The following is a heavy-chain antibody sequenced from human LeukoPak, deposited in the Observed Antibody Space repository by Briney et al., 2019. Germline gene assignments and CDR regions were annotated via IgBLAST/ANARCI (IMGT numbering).Heavy chain of an antibody. J-gene: IGHJ4*02. CDR2: IIGSGVGT. CDR3: AKAISYSRSWYYFDY. D-gene: IGHD6-13*01. Sequence: GGSLRLSCAASGFTFSSYAMSWVRQAPGKGLEWVSGIIGSGVGTYHADSVKGRFTISRDNSKNTLYLQMNSLRAEDTDVYYCAKAISYSRSWYYFDYWGQGTLVTVSS. V-gene: IGHV3-23*01. CDR1: GFTFSSYA.